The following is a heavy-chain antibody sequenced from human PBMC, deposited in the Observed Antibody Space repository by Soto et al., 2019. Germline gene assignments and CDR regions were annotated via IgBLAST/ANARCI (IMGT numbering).Heavy chain of an antibody. CDR3: ARGGGNSAWYSAFDI. Sequence: EVQLVESGGGLVQPGGSLRLSCAATGFTFSTDWVHWVRQAPGKGLVWVSRINSDGSTTNYSDSVKGRFTISRDNAKNTLYLQMNSLRAEDTAVYYCARGGGNSAWYSAFDIWGQGTMVTVSS. V-gene: IGHV3-74*01. D-gene: IGHD6-19*01. J-gene: IGHJ3*02. CDR1: GFTFSTDW. CDR2: INSDGSTT.